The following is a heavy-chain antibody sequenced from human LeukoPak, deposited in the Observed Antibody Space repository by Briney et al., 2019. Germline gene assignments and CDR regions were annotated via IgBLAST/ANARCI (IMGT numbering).Heavy chain of an antibody. J-gene: IGHJ4*02. V-gene: IGHV3-23*01. D-gene: IGHD6-13*01. Sequence: GGSLRLSCAASGFSFTNYAMSWARQAPGKGLEWVSGVSSSGGSTYYADSVKGRFTISRDNSKNTLYLQMNSLRAEDTAVYYCAKLGIAASDYWGQGTLVTVSS. CDR3: AKLGIAASDY. CDR2: VSSSGGST. CDR1: GFSFTNYA.